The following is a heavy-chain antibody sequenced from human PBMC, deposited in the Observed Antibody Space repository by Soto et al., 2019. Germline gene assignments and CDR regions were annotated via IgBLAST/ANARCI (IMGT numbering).Heavy chain of an antibody. CDR2: IYYSGST. CDR3: ASGLSVSLLDC. J-gene: IGHJ4*02. Sequence: QVQLQESGPGLVQPSQTLSLACTVSGDSISSGGYYWSWIRQHPGKGLEWIGYIYYSGSTFYNPSLKSRVTISVDTSKNQSSLKLSSVTAADTAVYYGASGLSVSLLDCWGQGTLVTVSS. D-gene: IGHD2-8*01. CDR1: GDSISSGGYY. V-gene: IGHV4-31*03.